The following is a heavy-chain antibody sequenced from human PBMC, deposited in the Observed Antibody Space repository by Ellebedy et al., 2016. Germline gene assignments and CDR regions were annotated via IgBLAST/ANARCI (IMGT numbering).Heavy chain of an antibody. Sequence: GESLKISCAASGFSFSSYAMSWVRQAPGKGLEWVAVISYDGRNRYDADSVKGRFTISRDDAKNSLYLQMNSLRDEDTAVYYCARDVYTETRGWGYWGRGTLVTVSS. CDR1: GFSFSSYA. D-gene: IGHD4-11*01. CDR2: ISYDGRNR. J-gene: IGHJ4*02. V-gene: IGHV3-30*03. CDR3: ARDVYTETRGWGY.